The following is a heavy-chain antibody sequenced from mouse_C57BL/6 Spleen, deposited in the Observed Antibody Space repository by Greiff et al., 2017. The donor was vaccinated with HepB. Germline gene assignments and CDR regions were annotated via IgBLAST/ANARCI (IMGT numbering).Heavy chain of an antibody. V-gene: IGHV1-81*01. CDR1: GYTFTSYG. D-gene: IGHD1-1*01. J-gene: IGHJ1*03. CDR3: ARWGDSTVVAHWYFDV. CDR2: IYPRSGNT. Sequence: QVQLQQSGAELARPGASVKLSCKASGYTFTSYGISWVKQRTGQGLEWIGEIYPRSGNTYYNETFKGKATLTADKSSSTAYMELRSLTSEDSAVYFCARWGDSTVVAHWYFDVWGTGTTVTVSS.